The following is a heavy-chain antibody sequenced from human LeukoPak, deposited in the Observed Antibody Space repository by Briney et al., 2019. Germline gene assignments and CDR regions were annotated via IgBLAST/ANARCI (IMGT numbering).Heavy chain of an antibody. CDR3: ARESPVTSPLCDY. V-gene: IGHV4-30-2*01. CDR2: IYHSGST. CDR1: GGSISSGGYY. Sequence: SETLSLTCTVSGGSISSGGYYWSWIRQHPGKGLEWIGYIYHSGSTYYNPSLKSRVTISVDRSKNQFSLKLSSVTAADTAVYYCARESPVTSPLCDYWGQGTLVTVSS. D-gene: IGHD4-17*01. J-gene: IGHJ4*02.